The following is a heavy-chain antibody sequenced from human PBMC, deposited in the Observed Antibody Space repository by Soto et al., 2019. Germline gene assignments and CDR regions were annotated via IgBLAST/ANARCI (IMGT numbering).Heavy chain of an antibody. CDR1: GFSLTTGGVA. CDR2: IYWNDDT. J-gene: IGHJ6*02. V-gene: IGHV2-5*01. D-gene: IGHD3-9*01. Sequence: SGPTLVNPTQTLTLTCSFSGFSLTTGGVAVGWIRQPPGKALEWLALIYWNDDTRYSPSLKNRLTVTKDASKNQVVLTLTNMDPVDTATYYCAHTLRYLDAMDVWGQGTTVTVSS. CDR3: AHTLRYLDAMDV.